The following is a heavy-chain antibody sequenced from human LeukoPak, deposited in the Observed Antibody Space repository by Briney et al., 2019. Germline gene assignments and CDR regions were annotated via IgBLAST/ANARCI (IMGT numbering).Heavy chain of an antibody. CDR3: AKEAWVYSGSFSD. J-gene: IGHJ4*02. V-gene: IGHV3-23*01. Sequence: GWSLRLSCAASGFTFSSQGMSWVRQAPGKGLEWLSAISGSGGSIYYADSVKGRFTISRDNSKSTLYLQMDNPRVEDTALYYCAKEAWVYSGSFSDWGQGTLVTVSS. CDR1: GFTFSSQG. CDR2: ISGSGGSI. D-gene: IGHD1-26*01.